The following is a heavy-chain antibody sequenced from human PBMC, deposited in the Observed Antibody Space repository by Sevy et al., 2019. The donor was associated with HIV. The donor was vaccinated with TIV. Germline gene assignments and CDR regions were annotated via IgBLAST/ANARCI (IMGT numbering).Heavy chain of an antibody. D-gene: IGHD3-10*01. CDR1: GLTFRNLW. V-gene: IGHV3-7*01. CDR2: IKQDGSDK. CDR3: ARSYFGSGTSYGMDV. Sequence: GGSLRLSCAVSGLTFRNLWMSWVRQAPGKGLEWVANIKQDGSDKYYVDSVRGRFTISRDNAKNALFLRVNSRRADDTAVYYCARSYFGSGTSYGMDVWGRGTTVTVSS. J-gene: IGHJ6*02.